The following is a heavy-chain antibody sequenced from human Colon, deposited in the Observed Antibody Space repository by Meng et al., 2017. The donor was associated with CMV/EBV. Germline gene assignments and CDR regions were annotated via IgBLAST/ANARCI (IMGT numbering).Heavy chain of an antibody. CDR2: ISSSSSYI. J-gene: IGHJ3*02. CDR1: GFTFSSYS. CDR3: ARADQREMATIPDAFDI. V-gene: IGHV3-21*01. D-gene: IGHD5-24*01. Sequence: GESLKISCAASGFTFSSYSMNWVRQAPGKGLGWVSSISSSSSYIYYADSVKGRFTISRDNAKNSLYLQMNSLRAEDTAVYYCARADQREMATIPDAFDIWGQGTMVTVSS.